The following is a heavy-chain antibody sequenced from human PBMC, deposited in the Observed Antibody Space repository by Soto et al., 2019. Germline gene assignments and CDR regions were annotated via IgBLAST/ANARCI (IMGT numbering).Heavy chain of an antibody. Sequence: ASVKVSCKASGYTFTSYGISWVRQAPGQGLEWMGLISAYNGNTNYAQKLQGRVTMTTDTSTSTAYMELRSLRSDDTAVYYCARDREAYYVDTAMVKHQVYYYMDVWGKGTTVTVSS. J-gene: IGHJ6*03. V-gene: IGHV1-18*01. D-gene: IGHD5-18*01. CDR2: ISAYNGNT. CDR3: ARDREAYYVDTAMVKHQVYYYMDV. CDR1: GYTFTSYG.